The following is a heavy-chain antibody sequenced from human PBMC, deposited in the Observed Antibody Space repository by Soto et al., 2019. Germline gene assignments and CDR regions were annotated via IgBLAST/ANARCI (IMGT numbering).Heavy chain of an antibody. CDR2: SPRSGSS. D-gene: IGHD2-2*02. Sequence: QLQLQESGPGLVKPSETVSLTCAVSGASVSSTSYYWAWIRQPPGRGLEWVGTSPRSGSSYYNPSLQSRVTISLDTSKNQFSLRLTSVTAPDTAVYFCARHDDLYTSFDYWGQGTLLSVSS. CDR3: ARHDDLYTSFDY. CDR1: GASVSSTSYY. V-gene: IGHV4-39*01. J-gene: IGHJ4*02.